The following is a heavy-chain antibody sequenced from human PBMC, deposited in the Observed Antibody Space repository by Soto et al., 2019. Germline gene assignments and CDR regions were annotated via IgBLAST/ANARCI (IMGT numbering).Heavy chain of an antibody. J-gene: IGHJ6*02. D-gene: IGHD1-20*01. V-gene: IGHV3-48*02. CDR1: GFVFTSYS. CDR3: ARDYNYALDV. CDR2: ISRSGDAI. Sequence: EVQVVESGGDLVQPGGSLRLSCAASGFVFTSYSMNWVRQAPGKGLEWLSYISRSGDAIYYADSVKGRFTISRDNAKSSLYMQMDSLRDGDTGVYYCARDYNYALDVWGRGTTVTVSS.